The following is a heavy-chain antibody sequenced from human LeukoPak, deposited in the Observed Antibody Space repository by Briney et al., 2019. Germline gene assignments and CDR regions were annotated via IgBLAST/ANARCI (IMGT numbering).Heavy chain of an antibody. CDR3: ARHPPLYYYGSGSPNALFDY. D-gene: IGHD3-10*01. CDR1: GGSISSYY. CDR2: IYYSGST. V-gene: IGHV4-59*08. Sequence: SETLSLTRTVSGGSISSYYWSWIRQPPGKGLEWIGYIYYSGSTNYNPSLKSRVTISVDTSKNQFSLKLSSVTAADTAVYYCARHPPLYYYGSGSPNALFDYWGQGTLVTVSS. J-gene: IGHJ4*02.